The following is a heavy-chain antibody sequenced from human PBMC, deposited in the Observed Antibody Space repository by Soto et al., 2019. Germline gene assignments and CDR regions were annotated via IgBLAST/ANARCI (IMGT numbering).Heavy chain of an antibody. CDR1: GSSIISYY. V-gene: IGHV4-59*01. J-gene: IGHJ5*02. D-gene: IGHD3-3*01. CDR3: ARGLTYYDFWRVWFDP. CDR2: IYYSGST. Sequence: SETLSLTCTVSGSSIISYYWSWMRQPPGKGLEWIGYIYYSGSTNYNPSLKSRVTISVDTSKNQFSLKLSSVTAADTAVYYCARGLTYYDFWRVWFDPWGQGTLVTVSS.